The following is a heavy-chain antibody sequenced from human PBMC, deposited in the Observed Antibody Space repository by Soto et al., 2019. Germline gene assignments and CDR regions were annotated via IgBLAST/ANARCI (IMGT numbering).Heavy chain of an antibody. D-gene: IGHD3-22*01. CDR3: ARDRGYYYDSSGYYGPYYYGLDV. CDR1: GFTFSRYS. V-gene: IGHV3-21*01. CDR2: ISSSSTYI. Sequence: KPGGCLRLSCAASGFTFSRYSMNWVRQAPGKGLEWVSFISSSSTYICYAESVKGRFTISRENAKNSLYLQMNSLRAEDTAVYYCARDRGYYYDSSGYYGPYYYGLDVWGQGTTVTISS. J-gene: IGHJ6*02.